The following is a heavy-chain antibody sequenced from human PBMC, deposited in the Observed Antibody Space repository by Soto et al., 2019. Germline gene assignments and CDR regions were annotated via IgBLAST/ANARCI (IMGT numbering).Heavy chain of an antibody. Sequence: ETLSLTCTVSGGSISSYYWSWIRQPPGKGPEWIGYIYYGGSTNYDPSLKSRVTISVDTSKNQFSLKLSSVTAADTAVYYCAREGSRYWFDPWGQGTLVTVS. CDR2: IYYGGST. CDR3: AREGSRYWFDP. V-gene: IGHV4-59*01. J-gene: IGHJ5*02. CDR1: GGSISSYY. D-gene: IGHD2-2*01.